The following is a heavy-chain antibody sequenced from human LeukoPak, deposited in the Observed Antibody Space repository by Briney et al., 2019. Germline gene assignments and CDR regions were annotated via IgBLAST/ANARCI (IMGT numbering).Heavy chain of an antibody. Sequence: GGSLRLSCAASGFTFNNYAMSWVRQVPGQGLSWVSTISGSADNTYYAASVKGRFSISRDNSKNTLYLQMNSLRAEDTAVYYCARDQRPYWGQGTLVTVSS. V-gene: IGHV3-23*01. CDR2: ISGSADNT. J-gene: IGHJ4*02. CDR1: GFTFNNYA. CDR3: ARDQRPY.